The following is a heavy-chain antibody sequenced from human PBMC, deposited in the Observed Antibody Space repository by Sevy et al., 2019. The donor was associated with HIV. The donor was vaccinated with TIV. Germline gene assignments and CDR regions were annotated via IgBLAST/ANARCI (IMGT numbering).Heavy chain of an antibody. V-gene: IGHV3-30-3*01. D-gene: IGHD6-19*01. CDR1: EFMFSTYA. CDR3: ARDAGYSTDWYPSDY. Sequence: GGSLRLSCAASEFMFSTYAMHWVRQAPCKGLEWVAVISYDGSSHYYADSVKGRFTISRDNSKNTLFLQMNSLRLEDTAFYYCARDAGYSTDWYPSDYWGQGTLVTVSS. CDR2: ISYDGSSH. J-gene: IGHJ4*02.